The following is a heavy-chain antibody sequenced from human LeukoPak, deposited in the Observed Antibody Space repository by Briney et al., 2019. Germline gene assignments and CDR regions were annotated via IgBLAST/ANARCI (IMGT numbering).Heavy chain of an antibody. CDR3: ATAYHYDSSGVNWFDP. CDR1: GYTLTELS. CDR2: FDPEDGET. D-gene: IGHD3-22*01. V-gene: IGHV1-24*01. Sequence: ASVKVSCKVSGYTLTELSMHWVRQAPGKGLEWMGGFDPEDGETIYAQKFQGRVTMTEDTSTDTAYMELSSLRSEDTAVYYCATAYHYDSSGVNWFDPWGQGTLVTVSS. J-gene: IGHJ5*02.